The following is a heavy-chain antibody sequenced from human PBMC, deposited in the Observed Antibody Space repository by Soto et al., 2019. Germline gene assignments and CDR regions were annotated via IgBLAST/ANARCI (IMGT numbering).Heavy chain of an antibody. CDR2: INHSGST. D-gene: IGHD3-10*01. J-gene: IGHJ4*02. V-gene: IGHV4-34*01. Sequence: PSETLSLTCGVYGGSFGGYYGSWIRQPPGKGLEWIGEINHSGSTNYNPSLKSRVTISVDTSKNQFSLKLSSVTAADTAVYYCARGPARVLYGSGSTFRYWGQGTLVTVSS. CDR1: GGSFGGYY. CDR3: ARGPARVLYGSGSTFRY.